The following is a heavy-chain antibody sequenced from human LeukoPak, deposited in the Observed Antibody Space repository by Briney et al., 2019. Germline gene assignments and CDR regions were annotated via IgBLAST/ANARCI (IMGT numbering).Heavy chain of an antibody. CDR2: IYYSGST. J-gene: IGHJ4*02. Sequence: SETLSLTCTVSGGSISSSSYYWGWIRQPPGKGLEWIGSIYYSGSTYYNPSLKSRVTISVDTSKNQFSLKLSSVTAADTAVYYCARQTGSGLFTLPGGQGTLVTVSS. V-gene: IGHV4-39*01. D-gene: IGHD3/OR15-3a*01. CDR1: GGSISSSSYY. CDR3: ARQTGSGLFTLP.